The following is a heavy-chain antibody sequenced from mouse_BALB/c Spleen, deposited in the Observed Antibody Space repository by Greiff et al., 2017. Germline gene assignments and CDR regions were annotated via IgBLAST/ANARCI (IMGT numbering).Heavy chain of an antibody. D-gene: IGHD1-1*01. J-gene: IGHJ1*01. V-gene: IGHV1S81*02. CDR1: GYTFTSYW. CDR2: IKPSNGGT. Sequence: QVQLQQPGAELVRPGVSVKLSCKASGYTFTSYWMHWIKQRPEQGLERIGEIKPSNGGTNYNEKFKRKATLTVDKSSSTAYMQLSSLTSEDSAVYDCARRGTYGSSPYWYFDVWGEGTTVTVSS. CDR3: ARRGTYGSSPYWYFDV.